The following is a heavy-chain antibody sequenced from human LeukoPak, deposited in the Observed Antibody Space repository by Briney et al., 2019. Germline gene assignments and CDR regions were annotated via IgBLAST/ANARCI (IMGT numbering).Heavy chain of an antibody. CDR2: ISYDGSNK. J-gene: IGHJ6*02. CDR3: ARDKWPRPAYYYGMDV. D-gene: IGHD5-12*01. V-gene: IGHV3-30*04. CDR1: GFTFSSYA. Sequence: GGSLRLSCAASGFTFSSYAMHWVRQAPGKGLGWVAVISYDGSNKYYADSVKGRFTISRDNSKNTLYLQMNSLRAEDTAVYYCARDKWPRPAYYYGMDVWGQGTTVTVSS.